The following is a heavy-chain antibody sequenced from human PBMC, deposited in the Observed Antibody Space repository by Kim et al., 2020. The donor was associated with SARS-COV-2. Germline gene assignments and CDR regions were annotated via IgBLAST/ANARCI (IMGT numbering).Heavy chain of an antibody. D-gene: IGHD3-10*01. V-gene: IGHV1-18*01. J-gene: IGHJ5*02. CDR2: IGGYNGDT. CDR1: GYKFIDYG. Sequence: ASVKVSCKASGYKFIDYGIGWVRQGPGQGLEWMGGIGGYNGDTNYAQKFQGRVTMTTDKSTGTAYMELTNLRSDDTAVYYCARLFATETFYPWGQGTPVTASA. CDR3: ARLFATETFYP.